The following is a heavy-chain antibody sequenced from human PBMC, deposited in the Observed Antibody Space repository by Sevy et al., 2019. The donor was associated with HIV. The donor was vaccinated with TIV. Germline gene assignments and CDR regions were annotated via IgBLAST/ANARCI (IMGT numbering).Heavy chain of an antibody. CDR3: ARVKRAYSFGYYGMDV. V-gene: IGHV3-30-3*01. J-gene: IGHJ6*02. Sequence: GGFLRLSCAASGFTFSRYAMHWVRQAPGKGLEWVAVISYDGSTKYYTDSVKGRFTISRDNSKNMLYLQMNSLKVEDTAVYDSARVKRAYSFGYYGMDVWGQGTTVTVSS. D-gene: IGHD5-18*01. CDR1: GFTFSRYA. CDR2: ISYDGSTK.